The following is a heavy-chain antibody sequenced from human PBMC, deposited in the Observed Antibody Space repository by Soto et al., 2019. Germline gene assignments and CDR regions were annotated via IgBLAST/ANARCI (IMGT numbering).Heavy chain of an antibody. Sequence: PSETLSLTCAVYGGSFSGYYWTWIRQPPGTGLEWIGEINHSGSTNYNPSLKSRVTISVDTSKNQFSLKLTSVTAADTAVYYCARLTDILLRHPPYYYYYGMDVWGQGTTVTVSS. CDR2: INHSGST. V-gene: IGHV4-34*01. D-gene: IGHD3-3*01. J-gene: IGHJ6*02. CDR1: GGSFSGYY. CDR3: ARLTDILLRHPPYYYYYGMDV.